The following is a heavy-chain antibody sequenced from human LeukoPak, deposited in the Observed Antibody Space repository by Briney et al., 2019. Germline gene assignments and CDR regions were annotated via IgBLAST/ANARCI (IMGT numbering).Heavy chain of an antibody. D-gene: IGHD6-19*01. CDR3: ARDDKDSSGWYYGMDV. Sequence: SETLSLTCTVSGGSISSYYWSWIRQPPGKGLEWIGSIYYSGSTYYNPSLKSRVTISVDTSKNQFSLKLSSVTAADTAVYYCARDDKDSSGWYYGMDVWGQGTTVTVSS. CDR1: GGSISSYY. V-gene: IGHV4-39*07. J-gene: IGHJ6*02. CDR2: IYYSGST.